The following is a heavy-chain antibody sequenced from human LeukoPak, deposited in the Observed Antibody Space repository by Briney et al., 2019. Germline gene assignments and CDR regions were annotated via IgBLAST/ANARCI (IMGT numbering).Heavy chain of an antibody. J-gene: IGHJ4*02. D-gene: IGHD3-10*01. CDR3: ARGGSWSFDY. CDR2: ISSSGSTI. Sequence: GGSLRLSCAASGFTFSSYEMNWVRQAPGKGLEWVSYISSSGSTIYYADSVKGRFTISRDNAKNSLYLQMNTLRAEDTAVYYCARGGSWSFDYWGQGTLVTVSS. CDR1: GFTFSSYE. V-gene: IGHV3-48*03.